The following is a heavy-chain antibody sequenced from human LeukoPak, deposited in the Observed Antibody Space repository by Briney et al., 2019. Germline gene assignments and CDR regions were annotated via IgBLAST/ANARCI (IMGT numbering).Heavy chain of an antibody. J-gene: IGHJ4*02. Sequence: GGSLRLSCAASGFTFSSYWMHWVRQGPGKGLVWVSRIKSDGSSTSYADSVKGRFTISRDNAKNTLYLQMNSLRAEDTAVYYCATKHSSSWSRGWYFDYWGQGTLVTVSS. D-gene: IGHD6-13*01. CDR1: GFTFSSYW. CDR3: ATKHSSSWSRGWYFDY. V-gene: IGHV3-74*01. CDR2: IKSDGSST.